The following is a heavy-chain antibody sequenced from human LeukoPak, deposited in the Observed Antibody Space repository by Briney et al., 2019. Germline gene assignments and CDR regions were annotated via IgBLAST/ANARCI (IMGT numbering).Heavy chain of an antibody. J-gene: IGHJ4*02. Sequence: SETLSLTCAVYGGSFSGYYWSWIRQPPGKGLEWIGEINHSGSTNYNPSLKSRVTISVDTSKNQFSLKLSSVTAADTAVCYCARAIAVAGPWGYWGQGTLVTVSS. D-gene: IGHD6-19*01. CDR3: ARAIAVAGPWGY. CDR1: GGSFSGYY. CDR2: INHSGST. V-gene: IGHV4-34*01.